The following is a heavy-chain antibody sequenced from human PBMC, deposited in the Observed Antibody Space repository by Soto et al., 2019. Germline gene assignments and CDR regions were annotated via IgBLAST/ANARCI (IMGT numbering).Heavy chain of an antibody. CDR2: INAGNGNT. CDR3: ARDVGSYDSVDYYYYMDV. Sequence: ASVKVSCKASGYTFTSYAMHWVRQAPGQRLEWMGWINAGNGNTKYSQKFQGRVTITRDTSASTAYMELSSLRSEDTAVYYCARDVGSYDSVDYYYYMDVWGKGTTVTVSS. V-gene: IGHV1-3*01. D-gene: IGHD5-12*01. CDR1: GYTFTSYA. J-gene: IGHJ6*03.